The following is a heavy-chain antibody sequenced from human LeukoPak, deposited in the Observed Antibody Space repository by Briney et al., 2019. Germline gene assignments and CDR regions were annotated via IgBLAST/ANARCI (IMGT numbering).Heavy chain of an antibody. CDR1: GDSISSYY. V-gene: IGHV4-59*01. J-gene: IGHJ6*03. CDR3: ARLTPTTLSLYYYYMDV. CDR2: IFYSGST. Sequence: PSETLSLTCTVSGDSISSYYWNWIRQPPGKGLEWIGYIFYSGSTNYNPSLKSRVTISADTSKNQFSLKLSSVTAADTAVYYCARLTPTTLSLYYYYMDVWGKGTTVTVSS. D-gene: IGHD2/OR15-2a*01.